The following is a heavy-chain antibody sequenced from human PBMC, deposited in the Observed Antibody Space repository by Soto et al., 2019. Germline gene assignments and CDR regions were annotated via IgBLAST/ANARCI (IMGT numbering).Heavy chain of an antibody. D-gene: IGHD6-13*01. Sequence: QVQLVESGGGVVQPGRSLRLSCAASGFTFSRYGMHWVRQAPGKGLEWVAVIWYDGSNTYYADSVEGRFTISRDTSKNTRYLQINTLRAEDPAVYYCARERVLGGGQQVVRLAYWGPGTLVTVSS. J-gene: IGHJ4*02. CDR1: GFTFSRYG. V-gene: IGHV3-33*01. CDR2: IWYDGSNT. CDR3: ARERVLGGGQQVVRLAY.